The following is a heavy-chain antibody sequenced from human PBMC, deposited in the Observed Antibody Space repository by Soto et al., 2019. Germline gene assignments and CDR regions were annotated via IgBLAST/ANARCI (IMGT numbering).Heavy chain of an antibody. CDR1: GYTFNNND. Sequence: QVQLVQSGPEVKKPGASVKVSCKASGYTFNNNDIYWVRQATGQGLEWLGWMSPNSGNAVYAQKFQGKVTMTRDTSISTAYMELSSLSSEDTAVYSCARRGVPDYWGQGTLVTVSS. J-gene: IGHJ4*02. D-gene: IGHD2-8*01. CDR2: MSPNSGNA. CDR3: ARRGVPDY. V-gene: IGHV1-8*01.